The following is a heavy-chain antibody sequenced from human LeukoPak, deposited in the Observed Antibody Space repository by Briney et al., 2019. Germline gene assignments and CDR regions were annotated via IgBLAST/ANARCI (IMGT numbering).Heavy chain of an antibody. CDR3: ARGKGYFDY. Sequence: KTSETLSLTCTVSGDSISSYYWSWIRQPPGKGLEWIGYIYYSGSTKYNPSLNSRVTISVDTPRNQFSLKLTSVTAADTAVYYCARGKGYFDYWDQGTLVTVSS. V-gene: IGHV4-59*01. D-gene: IGHD3-16*01. CDR1: GDSISSYY. CDR2: IYYSGST. J-gene: IGHJ4*02.